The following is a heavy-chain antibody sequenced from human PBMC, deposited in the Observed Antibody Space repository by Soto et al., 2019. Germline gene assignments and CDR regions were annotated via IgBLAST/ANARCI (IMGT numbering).Heavy chain of an antibody. CDR2: IIPIFGTA. D-gene: IGHD2-15*01. CDR3: ARDNIGYCSGGSCNYFDY. J-gene: IGHJ4*02. V-gene: IGHV1-69*13. CDR1: GGTFSSYA. Sequence: SVKVSCKASGGTFSSYAISWVRQAPGQGLEWMGGIIPIFGTANYAQKFQGRVTITADESTSTAYMELSSLRSEDTAVYYCARDNIGYCSGGSCNYFDYWGQGTLVTSPQ.